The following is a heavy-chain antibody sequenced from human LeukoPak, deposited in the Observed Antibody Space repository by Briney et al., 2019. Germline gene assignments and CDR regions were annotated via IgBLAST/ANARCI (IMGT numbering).Heavy chain of an antibody. J-gene: IGHJ4*02. CDR2: ISSNGDNI. CDR1: GFTFSSYG. CDR3: VRGTGY. V-gene: IGHV3-64D*06. Sequence: PGGSLRLSCAASGFTFSSYGMHWVRQAPGKGLEYVSAISSNGDNIYYADSVKGRFTISRDNSKNTLYLQMSSLRADDTAVYYCVRGTGYWGQGTLVTVSS.